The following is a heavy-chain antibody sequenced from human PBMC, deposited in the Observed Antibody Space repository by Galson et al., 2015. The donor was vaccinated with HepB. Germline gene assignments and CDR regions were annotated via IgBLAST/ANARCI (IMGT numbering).Heavy chain of an antibody. V-gene: IGHV1-46*01. CDR1: GYTFPTHF. J-gene: IGHJ4*02. CDR2: IDPRDGSG. Sequence: SVKVSCKASGYTFPTHFINWIRQAPGQGLEWMGVIDPRDGSGKSAQRFQGRITMTRDTSARTVYMDMSSLTSDDTAVYYCARSMVTLLRVFDLWGQGTLITVSS. D-gene: IGHD2-21*02. CDR3: ARSMVTLLRVFDL.